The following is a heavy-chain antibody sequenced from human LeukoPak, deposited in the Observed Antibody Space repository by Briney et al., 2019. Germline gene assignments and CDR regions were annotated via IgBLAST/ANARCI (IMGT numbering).Heavy chain of an antibody. J-gene: IGHJ4*02. CDR2: IDANAKTT. V-gene: IGHV3-74*01. CDR1: GFTFSNYW. CDR3: ARDQSSGGRWLDY. D-gene: IGHD2-15*01. Sequence: GGSLRLSCAASGFTFSNYWLHWVRQAPGKGLVWVSRIDANAKTTSYADSVKGRFTISTDNAKKTVYLQMNSLSTEDTAMYYCARDQSSGGRWLDYWGRGTLVTVSS.